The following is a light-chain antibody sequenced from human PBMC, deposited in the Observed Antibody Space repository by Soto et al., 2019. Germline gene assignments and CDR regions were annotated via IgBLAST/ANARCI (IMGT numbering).Light chain of an antibody. J-gene: IGKJ4*01. CDR1: QSVSSY. CDR3: QKYNSAPLP. Sequence: EIVLTQSPATLSLSPGERATLSCRASQSVSSYLAWYQQKPGQAPRLLIYDASNRATGIPARFSGSGSGTDFTLTISSLQPEDVATYYCQKYNSAPLPFGGGTKVDTK. V-gene: IGKV3-11*01. CDR2: DAS.